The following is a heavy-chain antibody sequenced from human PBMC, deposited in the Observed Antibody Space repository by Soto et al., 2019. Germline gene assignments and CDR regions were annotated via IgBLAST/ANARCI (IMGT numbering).Heavy chain of an antibody. J-gene: IGHJ6*02. D-gene: IGHD1-7*01. Sequence: GESLKISCKGSGYSFTSYWIGWVRQMPGKGLEWMGIIYPGDSDTRYSPSFQGQVTISADKSISTAYLQWSSLKASDTAMYYCASPITGTTEGDYYGMDVWGQGTTVTVSS. V-gene: IGHV5-51*01. CDR1: GYSFTSYW. CDR2: IYPGDSDT. CDR3: ASPITGTTEGDYYGMDV.